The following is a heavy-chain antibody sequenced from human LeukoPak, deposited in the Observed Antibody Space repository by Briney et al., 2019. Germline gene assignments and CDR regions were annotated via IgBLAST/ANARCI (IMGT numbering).Heavy chain of an antibody. D-gene: IGHD6-13*01. J-gene: IGHJ5*01. V-gene: IGHV3-23*01. CDR3: AKDSSSNWYDY. Sequence: QTGGSLRLSCAASGFIFSNYAMSWVRQAPGKGLEWVSDITTSGTSTYYADSVKGRFTISRDNSKNTLYLQLNSLRAEDTAVYYCAKDSSSNWYDYWGQGTLVTVSS. CDR2: ITTSGTST. CDR1: GFIFSNYA.